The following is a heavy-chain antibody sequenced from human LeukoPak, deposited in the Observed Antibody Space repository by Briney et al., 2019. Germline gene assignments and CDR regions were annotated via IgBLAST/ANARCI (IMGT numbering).Heavy chain of an antibody. CDR1: GYTFTSYA. V-gene: IGHV1-3*01. CDR2: INAGNGNT. J-gene: IGHJ4*02. Sequence: ASVKVSCKASGYTFTSYAMHWVRQAPGQRLEWMGWINAGNGNTKYSQKFQGRVTITRDTSASTAYMELSSLRSDDTAVYYCARDPNEYCGGDCYSGYWGQGTLVTVSS. D-gene: IGHD2-21*02. CDR3: ARDPNEYCGGDCYSGY.